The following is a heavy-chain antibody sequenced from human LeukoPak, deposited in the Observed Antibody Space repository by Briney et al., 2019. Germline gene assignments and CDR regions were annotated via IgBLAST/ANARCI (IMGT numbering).Heavy chain of an antibody. J-gene: IGHJ4*02. CDR1: GGSISSYY. CDR3: ARDASVAGGFDY. CDR2: IYYSGST. Sequence: SETLSLTCTVSGGSISSYYWSWIRQPPGKGLGWIGYIYYSGSTNYNPSLKSRVTISVDTSKNQFSLKLSSVTAADTAVYYCARDASVAGGFDYWGQGTPVTVSS. D-gene: IGHD6-19*01. V-gene: IGHV4-59*01.